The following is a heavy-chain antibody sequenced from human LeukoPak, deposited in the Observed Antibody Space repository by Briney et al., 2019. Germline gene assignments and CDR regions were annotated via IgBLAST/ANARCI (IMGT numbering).Heavy chain of an antibody. Sequence: ASVKVSCKASGYTFTSYYMHWVRQAPGQGLEWMGWINPNSGGTNYAQKFQGRVTMTRDTSISTAYMELSRLRSDDTAVYYCARGWGGNNAFDIWGQGTMVTVSS. J-gene: IGHJ3*02. CDR3: ARGWGGNNAFDI. CDR2: INPNSGGT. V-gene: IGHV1-2*02. D-gene: IGHD4-23*01. CDR1: GYTFTSYY.